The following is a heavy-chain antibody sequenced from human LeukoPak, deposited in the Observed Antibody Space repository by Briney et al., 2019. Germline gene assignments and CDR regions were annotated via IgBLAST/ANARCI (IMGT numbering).Heavy chain of an antibody. CDR1: GFTVSSNY. D-gene: IGHD2-2*01. CDR3: AKDYVFRSSTCPDFFDY. Sequence: GGSLRLSCAASGFTVSSNYMSWVRQAPGKGLELGSVIYSGGSTYYADSVKGRFTISRDNSKNTLYLQMNSLRAEDTAVYYCAKDYVFRSSTCPDFFDYWGQGTLVTVSS. V-gene: IGHV3-53*01. J-gene: IGHJ4*02. CDR2: IYSGGST.